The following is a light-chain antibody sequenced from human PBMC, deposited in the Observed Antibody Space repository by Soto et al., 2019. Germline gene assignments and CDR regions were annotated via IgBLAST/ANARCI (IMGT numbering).Light chain of an antibody. Sequence: HSVLTKPASVYGAPGQSITIPCTGTSGDVGGYNLVSWYQQHPGKAPKLMIYEVTERPSGVSNRFSGSKSGNTASLTISGLQPDDEADYYCCSYAGNSEVFGTGTKVTVL. V-gene: IGLV2-23*02. CDR3: CSYAGNSEV. CDR2: EVT. CDR1: SGDVGGYNL. J-gene: IGLJ1*01.